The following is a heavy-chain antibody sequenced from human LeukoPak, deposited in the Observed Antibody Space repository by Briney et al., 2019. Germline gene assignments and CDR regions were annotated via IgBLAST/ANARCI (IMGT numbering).Heavy chain of an antibody. D-gene: IGHD2-15*01. CDR3: ASSPR. V-gene: IGHV3-23*01. Sequence: PGGSLRLSCVASGFSFSSYAMSWVRQTPGKGLEWVSGISSSGDSTYYADSVKGRFTISRDTSKNTAYLQMNSLRAEDTAVYYCASSPRWGQGTLVTVSS. J-gene: IGHJ4*02. CDR1: GFSFSSYA. CDR2: ISSSGDST.